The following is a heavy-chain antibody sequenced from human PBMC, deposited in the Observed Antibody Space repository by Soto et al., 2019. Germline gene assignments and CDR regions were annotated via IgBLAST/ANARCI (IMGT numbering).Heavy chain of an antibody. CDR1: GGSISSGGYY. CDR2: IYYSGST. Sequence: SETLSLTCAISGGSISSGGYYWSWIRQHPGKGLEWIGYIYYSGSTYYNPSLKSRVTISVDTSKNQFSLKLSSVTAADTAVYYCAREEAATSNNAFDIWGQGTMVTVSS. D-gene: IGHD2-15*01. V-gene: IGHV4-31*11. J-gene: IGHJ3*02. CDR3: AREEAATSNNAFDI.